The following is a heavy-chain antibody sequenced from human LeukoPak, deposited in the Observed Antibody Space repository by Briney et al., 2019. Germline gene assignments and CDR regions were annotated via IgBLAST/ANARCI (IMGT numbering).Heavy chain of an antibody. CDR2: ISSSSSYT. J-gene: IGHJ4*02. CDR3: VKTYGMGSFSN. D-gene: IGHD3-10*01. Sequence: GGSLRLSCAASGFTFSDYYMSWIRQAPGKGLEWLSYISSSSSYTNYVDSVKGRFTISRDNSKNTLYLQMSSLRAEDTAVYYCVKTYGMGSFSNWGQGTLVTVSS. CDR1: GFTFSDYY. V-gene: IGHV3-11*06.